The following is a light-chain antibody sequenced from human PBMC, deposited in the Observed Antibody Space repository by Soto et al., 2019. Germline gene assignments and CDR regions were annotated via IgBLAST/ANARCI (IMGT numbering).Light chain of an antibody. CDR2: AAF. Sequence: DFPMTQSPSSLSASVGDRVTITCRASQDIGNYLAWHQQKPGKVPKVLIYAAFLLQSGVPSRFSGSGSGTDFTLTISSLQPEDVATYYCQRYYTAPRTFGQGTKVEIK. J-gene: IGKJ1*01. V-gene: IGKV1-27*01. CDR3: QRYYTAPRT. CDR1: QDIGNY.